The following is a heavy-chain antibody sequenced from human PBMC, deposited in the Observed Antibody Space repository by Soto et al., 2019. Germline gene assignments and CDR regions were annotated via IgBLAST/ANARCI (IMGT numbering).Heavy chain of an antibody. V-gene: IGHV4-4*02. Sequence: SETLSLTCAVSGGSISSSNWWSWVRQPPGKGLEWIGEIYHSGSTNYNPSLKSRVTISVDKSKNQFSLKLSSVTAADTAVYYCAGSIAVAGNYYYYYGMDVWGQGTTVTVSS. D-gene: IGHD6-19*01. CDR2: IYHSGST. J-gene: IGHJ6*02. CDR1: GGSISSSNW. CDR3: AGSIAVAGNYYYYYGMDV.